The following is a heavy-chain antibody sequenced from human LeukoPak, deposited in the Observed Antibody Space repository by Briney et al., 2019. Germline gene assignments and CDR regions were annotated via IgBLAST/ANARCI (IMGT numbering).Heavy chain of an antibody. Sequence: GESLKISCKGSGYTFTNSWIGWVRQMPGKGLEWMAIIFPGDSDTIYRPSFQGQVTISVDKSISTAYLQRNSLKASDTGMYYCARPYDTSGPWGQGTLVTVSS. J-gene: IGHJ5*02. CDR2: IFPGDSDT. D-gene: IGHD3-22*01. V-gene: IGHV5-51*01. CDR3: ARPYDTSGP. CDR1: GYTFTNSW.